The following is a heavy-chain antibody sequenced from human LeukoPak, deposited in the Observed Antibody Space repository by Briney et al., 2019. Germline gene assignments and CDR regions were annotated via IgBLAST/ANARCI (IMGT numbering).Heavy chain of an antibody. Sequence: KPSETLSPTCAVYGGSFSGYYWSWIRQPPGKGLEWIGEINHSGSTNYNPSLKSRVTISVDTSKNQFSLKLSSVTAADTAVYYCARVGSSGYYYSGNWFDPWGQGTLVTVSS. V-gene: IGHV4-34*01. J-gene: IGHJ5*02. CDR1: GGSFSGYY. CDR2: INHSGST. D-gene: IGHD3-22*01. CDR3: ARVGSSGYYYSGNWFDP.